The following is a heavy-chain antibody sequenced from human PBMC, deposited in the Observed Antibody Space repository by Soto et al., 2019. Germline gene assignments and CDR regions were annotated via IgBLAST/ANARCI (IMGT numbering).Heavy chain of an antibody. CDR1: GFTFSNAW. Sequence: GGSLRLSCAASGFTFSNAWMSWVRQAPGKGLEWVGRIKSKTDGGTTDYAAPVKGRFTISRDDSKNTLYLQMNSLKTEDTAVYYCTTVCGGASSYWYYYYMDVWGKGTTVTVSS. J-gene: IGHJ6*03. CDR3: TTVCGGASSYWYYYYMDV. CDR2: IKSKTDGGTT. V-gene: IGHV3-15*01. D-gene: IGHD2-21*01.